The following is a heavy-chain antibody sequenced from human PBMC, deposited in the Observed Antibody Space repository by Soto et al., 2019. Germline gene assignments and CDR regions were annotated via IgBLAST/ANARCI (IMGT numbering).Heavy chain of an antibody. CDR2: IYYTGNT. CDR3: XXXXXXXXXXXTYYGTFDI. CDR1: GGPISSGTNY. J-gene: IGHJ3*02. D-gene: IGHD4-17*01. V-gene: IGHV4-39*01. Sequence: QLQLQESGPGLVKPAETLSLSCTVSGGPISSGTNYWGWIRQPPGKGLEWIGTIYYTGNTYYNLALKNRVTISVDTSKNQFSLNXXXXXXXXXXXXXXXXXXXXXXXXXTYYGTFDIWGQGTMVTVSS.